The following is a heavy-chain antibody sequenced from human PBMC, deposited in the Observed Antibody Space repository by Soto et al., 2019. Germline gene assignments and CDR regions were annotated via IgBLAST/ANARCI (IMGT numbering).Heavy chain of an antibody. V-gene: IGHV5-51*01. CDR3: ARHRASNPYYDFWSGYPGGWFDP. J-gene: IGHJ5*02. D-gene: IGHD3-3*01. CDR2: IYPGDSDT. Sequence: EVQLVQSGAEVKKPGESLKISCKGSGYSFTSYWIGWVRQMPGKGLEWMGIIYPGDSDTRYSPSFQGQVTISADKSISTAYLQWSSLKASDTAMYYCARHRASNPYYDFWSGYPGGWFDPWGQGTLVTVSS. CDR1: GYSFTSYW.